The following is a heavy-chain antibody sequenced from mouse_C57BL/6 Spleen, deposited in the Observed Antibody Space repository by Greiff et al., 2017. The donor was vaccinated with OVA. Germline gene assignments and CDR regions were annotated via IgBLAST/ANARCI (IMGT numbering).Heavy chain of an antibody. V-gene: IGHV1-82*01. D-gene: IGHD1-1*01. CDR2: IYPGDGDT. Sequence: VKLVESGPELVKPGASVKISCKASGYAFSSSWMNWVKQSPGKGLEWIGRIYPGDGDTNYNGKFKGKATLTADKSSSTAYMQLSSLTSEDSAVYFCARWSTTVVYFDYWGQGTTLTVSS. CDR1: GYAFSSSW. CDR3: ARWSTTVVYFDY. J-gene: IGHJ2*01.